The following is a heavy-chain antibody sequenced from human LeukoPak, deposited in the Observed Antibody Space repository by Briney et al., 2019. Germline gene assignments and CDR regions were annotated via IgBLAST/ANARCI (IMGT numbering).Heavy chain of an antibody. CDR1: GFTFSSYW. CDR3: AKDGSGYAFDI. V-gene: IGHV3-7*01. J-gene: IGHJ3*02. CDR2: IRQDGSDK. D-gene: IGHD3-22*01. Sequence: GGSLRLSCAASGFTFSSYWMTWVRQAPGKGLEWVANIRQDGSDKYYVDSVKGRFTISRDNAKNSLFLQMNSLRVEDTAVYYCAKDGSGYAFDIWGQGTMVTVSS.